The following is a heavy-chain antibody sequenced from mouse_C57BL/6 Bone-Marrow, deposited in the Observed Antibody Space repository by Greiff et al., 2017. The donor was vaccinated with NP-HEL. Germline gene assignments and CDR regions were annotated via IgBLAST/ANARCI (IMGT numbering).Heavy chain of an antibody. V-gene: IGHV1-59*01. CDR1: GYTFTSSW. CDR3: ARYYDYDY. D-gene: IGHD2-4*01. J-gene: IGHJ2*01. CDR2: IDPSDSYT. Sequence: QVQLQQPGAELVRPGTSVKLSCKASGYTFTSSWMHWVKQRPGQGLEWIGVIDPSDSYTNSNQKFKGKATLTVDTSSSTAFMQLSSLTSEDSAVYYCARYYDYDYWGQGTTLTVSS.